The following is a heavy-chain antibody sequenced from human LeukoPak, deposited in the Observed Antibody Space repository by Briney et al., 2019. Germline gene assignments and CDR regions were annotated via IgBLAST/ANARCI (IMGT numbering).Heavy chain of an antibody. D-gene: IGHD1-26*01. CDR2: IKQDGSEK. CDR3: ARGGSYYLSPDYGMDV. Sequence: GGSLRLSCAASGFTFSSYWMSWVRQAPGKGLERVANIKQDGSEKYYVDSVKGRFTISRDNAKNSLYLQMNSLRAEDTAVYYCARGGSYYLSPDYGMDVWGQGTTVTVSS. J-gene: IGHJ6*02. CDR1: GFTFSSYW. V-gene: IGHV3-7*01.